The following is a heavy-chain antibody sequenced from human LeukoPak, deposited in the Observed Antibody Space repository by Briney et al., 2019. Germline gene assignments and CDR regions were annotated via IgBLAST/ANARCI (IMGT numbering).Heavy chain of an antibody. V-gene: IGHV5-51*01. CDR3: ARHSKGCSSTSCHFDY. CDR1: GYSFTSYW. J-gene: IGHJ4*02. CDR2: IYPGDSDT. Sequence: PGESLKISCKGSGYSFTSYWIGWVRQMPGKGLEWVGIIYPGDSDTRYSPSFQGQVTISADKSISTAYLQWSSLKASDTAMYYCARHSKGCSSTSCHFDYWGQGTLVTVSS. D-gene: IGHD2-2*01.